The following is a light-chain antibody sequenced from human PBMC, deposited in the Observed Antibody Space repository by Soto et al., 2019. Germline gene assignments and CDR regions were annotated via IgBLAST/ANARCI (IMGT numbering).Light chain of an antibody. J-gene: IGKJ5*01. V-gene: IGKV1-5*03. CDR3: QQYDRYIT. Sequence: DIQMTQSPSTLSTSVGDRVIITCRASQSIGSWLAWYQQKPGKAPKLLIYEASTLQSGVLSRFSGSGSGTQFTLTISSLQPDDFATYYCQQYDRYITFGQGTRLEIK. CDR2: EAS. CDR1: QSIGSW.